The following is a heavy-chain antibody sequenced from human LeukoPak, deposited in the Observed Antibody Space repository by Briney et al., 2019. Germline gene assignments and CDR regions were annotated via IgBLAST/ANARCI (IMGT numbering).Heavy chain of an antibody. V-gene: IGHV3-7*04. CDR1: GVPFSSYW. CDR2: IKQDGSKK. CDR3: TRVGYIDEGIDY. D-gene: IGHD5-24*01. Sequence: GGSLRLSCVASGVPFSSYWMTWVRQAPGKGLEWVANIKQDGSKKSYVDSVKGRFTISRDSAKNSLYLQMNSLRAEDTAIYYCTRVGYIDEGIDYWGQGTLVTVSS. J-gene: IGHJ4*02.